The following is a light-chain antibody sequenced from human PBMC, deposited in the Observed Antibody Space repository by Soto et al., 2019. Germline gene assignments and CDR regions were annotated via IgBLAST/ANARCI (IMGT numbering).Light chain of an antibody. Sequence: QSVLTQPPSVSGAPGQRVTISCTGSSSNIGAGYDVHWYQQLPGTAPKLLMYGNSNRPSGVPDRFSASKSGTSASLAITGLQAEDEADYYCQSYDRSLSGSRVFGTGTKLTVL. CDR3: QSYDRSLSGSRV. CDR2: GNS. CDR1: SSNIGAGYD. V-gene: IGLV1-40*01. J-gene: IGLJ1*01.